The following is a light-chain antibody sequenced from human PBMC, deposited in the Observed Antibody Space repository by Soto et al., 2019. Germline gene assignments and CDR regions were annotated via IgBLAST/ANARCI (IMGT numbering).Light chain of an antibody. J-gene: IGKJ3*01. CDR1: QYISGW. Sequence: DIQMTQSPSTLSASVGDRVTITCRASQYISGWLGWYQQKPGKAPILLIYDASSLQRGVPSRFSGSGSGTEVTLTINSLQTEDFATYYCQQYHSSRLTFGPGTKVEIQ. V-gene: IGKV1-5*01. CDR3: QQYHSSRLT. CDR2: DAS.